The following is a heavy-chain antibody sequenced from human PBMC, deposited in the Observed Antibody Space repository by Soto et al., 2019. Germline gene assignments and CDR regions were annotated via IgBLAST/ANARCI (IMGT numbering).Heavy chain of an antibody. V-gene: IGHV4-59*02. CDR2: TFYSGST. CDR3: VTGSRSAPSDAFDV. D-gene: IGHD2-15*01. J-gene: IGHJ3*01. CDR1: GGSVTAYY. Sequence: QVQLQESGPRLVKPSETLSLTCTVSGGSVTAYYWTWIRQPPGKGLEWIGYTFYSGSTNYNPSLSRRVTMSVDTSQIPFSLELSSVTDADTAVYYCVTGSRSAPSDAFDVWGQGTVVTVSS.